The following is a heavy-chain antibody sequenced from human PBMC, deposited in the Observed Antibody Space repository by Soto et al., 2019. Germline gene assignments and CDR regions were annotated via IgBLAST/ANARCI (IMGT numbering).Heavy chain of an antibody. J-gene: IGHJ6*03. CDR1: GGSISSYY. CDR2: IYYSGST. V-gene: IGHV4-59*12. Sequence: SETLSLTCTVSGGSISSYYWSWIRQPPGKGLEWIGYIYYSGSTNYNPSLKSRVTISVDTSKNQFSLKLSSVTAADTAVYYCARPHYYYYYMDVWGKGTTVTVSS. CDR3: ARPHYYYYYMDV.